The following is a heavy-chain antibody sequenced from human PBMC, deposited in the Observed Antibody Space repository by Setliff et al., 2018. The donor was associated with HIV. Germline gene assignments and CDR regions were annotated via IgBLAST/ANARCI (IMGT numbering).Heavy chain of an antibody. J-gene: IGHJ3*02. D-gene: IGHD3-16*02. CDR1: GGSISSGSCY. V-gene: IGHV4-61*02. CDR3: ARHKDSDYVWGSYRPDGFDI. Sequence: SETLSLTCTVSGGSISSGSCYWSWIRQPAGKGLEWIGRIYTSGSTNYNPSLKSRVTISVDTSKNQFYLNLNSVTDADTALYYCARHKDSDYVWGSYRPDGFDIWGQGTTVTVSS. CDR2: IYTSGST.